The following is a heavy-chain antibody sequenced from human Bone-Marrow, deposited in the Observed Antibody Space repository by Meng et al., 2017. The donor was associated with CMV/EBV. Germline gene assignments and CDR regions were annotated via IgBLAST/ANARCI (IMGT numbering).Heavy chain of an antibody. CDR3: ARSQYSSSWYPFTH. J-gene: IGHJ4*02. CDR1: GGTFSSYA. Sequence: QARLVQSGAEVKKPGSSVKVYCKASGGTFSSYAISWVRQAPGQGLEWMGGIIPIFGTANYAQKFQGRVTITADESTSTAYMELSSLRSEDTAVYYCARSQYSSSWYPFTHWGQGTLVTVSS. CDR2: IIPIFGTA. V-gene: IGHV1-69*12. D-gene: IGHD6-13*01.